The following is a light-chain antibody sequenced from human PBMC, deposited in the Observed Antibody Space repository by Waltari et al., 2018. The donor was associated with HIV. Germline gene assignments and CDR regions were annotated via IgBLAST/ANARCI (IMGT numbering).Light chain of an antibody. CDR3: QVWDRGSDHYV. CDR2: YDS. Sequence: SYVLTQPPSVSVAPGTTARISCEGDNTGSTSVHWYQQKPGQAPVVVMYYDSDRPSGIPERFSGSKSGNTATLTISRVEAGDEADYYCQVWDRGSDHYVFGTGTKVTVV. CDR1: NTGSTS. V-gene: IGLV3-21*04. J-gene: IGLJ1*01.